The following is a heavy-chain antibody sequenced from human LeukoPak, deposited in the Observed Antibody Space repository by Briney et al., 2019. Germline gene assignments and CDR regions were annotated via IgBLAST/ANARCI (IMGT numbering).Heavy chain of an antibody. CDR3: VRDLNGPMDY. CDR2: IGTTSGAI. V-gene: IGHV3-48*04. CDR1: GFTFNAFG. J-gene: IGHJ4*02. Sequence: GGSLRLSCAASGFTFNAFGMNWVRQAPGKGLEWVSYIGTTSGAIYYADSVKGQFTIFRDNAKNTLYLEMSSLRAEDTAVYYCVRDLNGPMDYWGQGTLVTVSS. D-gene: IGHD2-2*01.